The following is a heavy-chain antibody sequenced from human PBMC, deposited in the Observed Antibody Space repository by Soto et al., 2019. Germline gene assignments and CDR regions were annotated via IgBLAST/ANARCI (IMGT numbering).Heavy chain of an antibody. Sequence: QVQLVQSGAEVKKPGSSVKVSCKASGGTFSSYAISWVRQAPGQGLEWMGGIIPIFGTANYAQKFQGRVTMTADESTSTAYMELSSLRSEDTAVYYCAREYLVPAAPNGGYYYYYGMDVWGQGTTVTVSS. CDR1: GGTFSSYA. CDR2: IIPIFGTA. CDR3: AREYLVPAAPNGGYYYYYGMDV. D-gene: IGHD2-2*01. J-gene: IGHJ6*02. V-gene: IGHV1-69*01.